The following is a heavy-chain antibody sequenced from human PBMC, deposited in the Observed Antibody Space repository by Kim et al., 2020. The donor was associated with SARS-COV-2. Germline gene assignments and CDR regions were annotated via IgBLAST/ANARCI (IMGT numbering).Heavy chain of an antibody. Sequence: GGSLRLSCAASGFTFSHFAINWVRQAPGKGLEWVSGLTGSGLTTYYADSVKGRFTISRDNSQNTVFLQMSSLTAEDTAIYYCARGRDVSSYYSFAYWGQGTPVTVSS. D-gene: IGHD3-22*01. V-gene: IGHV3-23*01. CDR3: ARGRDVSSYYSFAY. CDR2: LTGSGLTT. CDR1: GFTFSHFA. J-gene: IGHJ4*02.